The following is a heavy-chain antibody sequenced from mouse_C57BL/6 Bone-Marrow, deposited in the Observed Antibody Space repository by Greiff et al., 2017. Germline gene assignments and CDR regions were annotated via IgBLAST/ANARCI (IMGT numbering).Heavy chain of an antibody. V-gene: IGHV1-75*01. Sequence: QVQLQQSGPELVKPGASVKISCKASGYTFTDYYINWVKQRPGQGLEWIGWIFPGSGSTYYNEKFKGKATLTVDKSSSTAYMVLSSLTSEDSAVXFCATPFYAMDYWGQGTSVTVSS. CDR3: ATPFYAMDY. CDR2: IFPGSGST. J-gene: IGHJ4*01. CDR1: GYTFTDYY.